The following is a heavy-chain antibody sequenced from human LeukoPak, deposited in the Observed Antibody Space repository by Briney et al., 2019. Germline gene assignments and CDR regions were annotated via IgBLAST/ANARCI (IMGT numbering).Heavy chain of an antibody. V-gene: IGHV1-69*06. CDR1: GGTFSSYA. Sequence: SVKVSCKASGGTFSSYAISWVRQAPGRGLEWKGGIIPIFGTANSAQKFQGRVTITADKSTSTAYMELSSLRSEDTAVYYCAADSGYYYYYMDVWGKGTTVTVSS. CDR2: IIPIFGTA. CDR3: AADSGYYYYYMDV. J-gene: IGHJ6*03. D-gene: IGHD1-26*01.